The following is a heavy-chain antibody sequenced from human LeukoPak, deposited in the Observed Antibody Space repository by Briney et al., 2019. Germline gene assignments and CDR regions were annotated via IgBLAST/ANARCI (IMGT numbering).Heavy chain of an antibody. D-gene: IGHD3-3*01. Sequence: GGSLRLSCAASGFTFSSHSMNWVRQAPGKGLEWVSYISSSSTTYYADSVKGRFTISRDNAKNSLYLQMNSLRAEDTAVYYCAKGGPTYYDFWSGLPYFDYWGQGTLVTVSS. J-gene: IGHJ4*02. CDR1: GFTFSSHS. CDR3: AKGGPTYYDFWSGLPYFDY. CDR2: ISSSSTT. V-gene: IGHV3-48*04.